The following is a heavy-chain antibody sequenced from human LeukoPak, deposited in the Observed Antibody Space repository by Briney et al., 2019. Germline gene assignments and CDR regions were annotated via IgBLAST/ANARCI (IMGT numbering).Heavy chain of an antibody. CDR2: INASGGST. Sequence: PGGSLRLSCAASGFTFSGYAMNWVRQAPGKGLEWVSSINASGGSTYYADSVKGRFTISRDNAKNSLYLQMNSLRAEDTAVYYCAELGITMIGGVWGKGTTVTISS. J-gene: IGHJ6*03. D-gene: IGHD3-10*02. V-gene: IGHV3-23*01. CDR3: AELGITMIGGV. CDR1: GFTFSGYA.